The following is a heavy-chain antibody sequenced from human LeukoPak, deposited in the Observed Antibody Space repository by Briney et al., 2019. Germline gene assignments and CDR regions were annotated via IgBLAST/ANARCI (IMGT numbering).Heavy chain of an antibody. D-gene: IGHD1-26*01. V-gene: IGHV1-8*02. J-gene: IGHJ4*02. CDR1: GYTFTNYD. CDR3: ATEADSGSYYRPYYFDY. CDR2: MNPKSGNT. Sequence: ASVKVSCKASGYTFTNYDINWVRQATGQGLEWMGWMNPKSGNTGYAQKFQGRVTMTRDMSTSTVYMELSSLRSEDTAVYYCATEADSGSYYRPYYFDYWGQGTLVTVSS.